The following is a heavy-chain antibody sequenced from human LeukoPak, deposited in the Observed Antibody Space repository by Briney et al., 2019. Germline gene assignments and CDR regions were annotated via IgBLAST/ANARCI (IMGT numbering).Heavy chain of an antibody. Sequence: SETLSLTCAVYGGSFSGYYWSWIRQPPGKGLEWIGEINHGGSTNYNPSLKSRVTISVDTSKNQFSLKLSSVTVADTAVYYCARVGVLDTAMPIYYFDYWGQGTLVTVSS. D-gene: IGHD5-18*01. V-gene: IGHV4-34*01. CDR2: INHGGST. J-gene: IGHJ4*02. CDR1: GGSFSGYY. CDR3: ARVGVLDTAMPIYYFDY.